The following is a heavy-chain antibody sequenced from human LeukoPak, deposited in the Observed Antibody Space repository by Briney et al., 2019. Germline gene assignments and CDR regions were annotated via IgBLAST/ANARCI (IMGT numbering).Heavy chain of an antibody. CDR3: ARARGVTTLDNWFDP. V-gene: IGHV4-34*01. CDR2: INHSGST. CDR1: GGSFSGYY. D-gene: IGHD4-23*01. J-gene: IGHJ5*02. Sequence: SETLSLTCAVYGGSFSGYYWSWIRRPPGKGLEWIGEINHSGSTNYNPSLKSRVTISVDTSKNQFSLKLSSVTAADTAVYYCARARGVTTLDNWFDPWGQGTLVTVSS.